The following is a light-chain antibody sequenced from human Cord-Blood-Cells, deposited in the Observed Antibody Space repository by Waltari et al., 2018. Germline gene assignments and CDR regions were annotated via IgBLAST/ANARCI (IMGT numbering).Light chain of an antibody. CDR2: GKN. CDR3: NSRDSSGNHLGV. CDR1: SLRRYY. V-gene: IGLV3-19*01. Sequence: SSELTQDPAVSVALGQTVRITCQGDSLRRYYASWYQQKPGQDPVLVIYGKNNRPSGIPDRFSGSSSGNTASLTITGAQAEDEADYYCNSRDSSGNHLGVFGGGTKLTVL. J-gene: IGLJ3*02.